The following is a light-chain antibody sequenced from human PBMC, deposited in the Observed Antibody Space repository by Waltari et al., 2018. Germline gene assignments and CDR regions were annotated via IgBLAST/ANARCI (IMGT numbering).Light chain of an antibody. J-gene: IGKJ4*01. Sequence: DTLMTQSPSSLSASVVDTVTITCRAPQAISTYVKWYKKTPGMAPRLLIFSASTLHRGVSSRFRGSGSGTDFTLTITDLQPDDFATYYCQQSYSAPLHFGGGTRVDI. V-gene: IGKV1-39*01. CDR1: QAISTY. CDR2: SAS. CDR3: QQSYSAPLH.